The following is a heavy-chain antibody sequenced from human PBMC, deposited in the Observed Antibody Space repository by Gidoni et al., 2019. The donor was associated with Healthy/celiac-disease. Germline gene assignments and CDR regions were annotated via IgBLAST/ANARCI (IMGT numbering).Heavy chain of an antibody. CDR1: GFTFRSYR. CDR3: ARDGRGYCSGGSCYSDEYDY. Sequence: ELQLVESGGGLVKPVGSLRLSCAASGFTFRSYRMNWVRQAPGKGLEWVSSMSSSSSYIYYADSVKGRFTISRDNAKNSLYLQMNSLRAEDTAVYYCARDGRGYCSGGSCYSDEYDYWGQGTLVTVSS. CDR2: MSSSSSYI. D-gene: IGHD2-15*01. J-gene: IGHJ4*02. V-gene: IGHV3-21*01.